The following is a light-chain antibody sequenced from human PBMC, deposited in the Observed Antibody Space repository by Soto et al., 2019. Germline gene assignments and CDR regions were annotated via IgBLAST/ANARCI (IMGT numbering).Light chain of an antibody. CDR1: PTDVGSYNL. CDR3: SSYAGSNNFPYV. CDR2: EVS. Sequence: QSVLTQPACVSGYPGQSITISCTGTPTDVGSYNLVSWYQQHPDRAPKLMIYEVSRRPSGVSNRFSGSKSGNTASLTVSGLQAEDEADYYCSSYAGSNNFPYVFGTGTKVTVL. V-gene: IGLV2-14*02. J-gene: IGLJ1*01.